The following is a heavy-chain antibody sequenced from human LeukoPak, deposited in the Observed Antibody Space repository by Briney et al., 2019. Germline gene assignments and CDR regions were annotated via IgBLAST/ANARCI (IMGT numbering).Heavy chain of an antibody. CDR2: ISYDGSNK. D-gene: IGHD3-10*01. CDR3: AKGGNYYGSGSPYFDY. Sequence: LPGGSLRLSCAASGFTFSSYGMHWVRQAPGKGLEWVAVISYDGSNKYYADSVKGRFTISRDNSKNTLYLQMNSLRAEDTAVYYCAKGGNYYGSGSPYFDYWGQGTLVTVSS. J-gene: IGHJ4*02. CDR1: GFTFSSYG. V-gene: IGHV3-30*18.